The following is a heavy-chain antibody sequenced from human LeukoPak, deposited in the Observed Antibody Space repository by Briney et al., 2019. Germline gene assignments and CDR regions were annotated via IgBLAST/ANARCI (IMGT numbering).Heavy chain of an antibody. CDR2: ISGSGGST. V-gene: IGHV3-23*01. CDR3: AKDTDSGYYSKLYYFDY. Sequence: GGSLRLSCAASGFTFSSYAMSWVRQAPGKGLEWVSAISGSGGSTYYADSVKGRFTISRDNSKNTLYLQMNSLRAEDTAVYYCAKDTDSGYYSKLYYFDYRGQGTLVTVSS. J-gene: IGHJ4*02. CDR1: GFTFSSYA. D-gene: IGHD3-22*01.